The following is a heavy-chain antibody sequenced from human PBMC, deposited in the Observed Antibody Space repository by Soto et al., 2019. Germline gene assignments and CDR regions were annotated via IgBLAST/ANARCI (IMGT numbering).Heavy chain of an antibody. V-gene: IGHV1-18*01. CDR3: ARAPVYSTSPKNAFDI. CDR1: GYTFTSYG. J-gene: IGHJ3*02. D-gene: IGHD2-2*01. CDR2: ISTYNGNP. Sequence: GPEVKKPGASVKVSCKASGYTFTSYGISWVRQAPGQGLEWMGWISTYNGNPNYAQKFQGRVTMTTDTSTSTAYMELRSLRSDDTAVFYCARAPVYSTSPKNAFDIWGQGTVITVSS.